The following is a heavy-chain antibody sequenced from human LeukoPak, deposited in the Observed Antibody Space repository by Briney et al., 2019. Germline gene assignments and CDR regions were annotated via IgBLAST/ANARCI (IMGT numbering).Heavy chain of an antibody. V-gene: IGHV5-51*01. CDR2: IYPGDSDT. CDR3: ARPGYCGGDCHPYYFDY. Sequence: GESLKISCKGSGYSFTSYWIGWVRQMPGKGLEWMGIIYPGDSDTRYSPSFQGQVTISVDKSISTAYLQWSSLKASDTAMYYCARPGYCGGDCHPYYFDYWGQGTLVTVSS. J-gene: IGHJ4*02. D-gene: IGHD2-21*01. CDR1: GYSFTSYW.